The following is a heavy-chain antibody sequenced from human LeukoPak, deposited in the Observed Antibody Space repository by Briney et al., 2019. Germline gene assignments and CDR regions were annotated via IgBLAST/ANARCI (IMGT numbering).Heavy chain of an antibody. J-gene: IGHJ4*02. V-gene: IGHV3-30*02. CDR2: IRYDGTNK. CDR3: AKDRCSSTSCYIFDY. D-gene: IGHD2-2*02. Sequence: GGSLRLSCAASGFTFISYGMHWVRQAPGKGLEWVAFIRYDGTNKYYADSVKGRFTISRDNTLYLQMNSLRAEDTAVYYCAKDRCSSTSCYIFDYWGQGTLVTVSS. CDR1: GFTFISYG.